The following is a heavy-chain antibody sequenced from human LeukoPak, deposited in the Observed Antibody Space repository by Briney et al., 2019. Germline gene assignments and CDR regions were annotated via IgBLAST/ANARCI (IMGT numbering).Heavy chain of an antibody. CDR3: ARPYSYYYYMDV. V-gene: IGHV4-39*01. CDR1: GGSISSSSYY. CDR2: IYYSGST. J-gene: IGHJ6*03. Sequence: SETLSLTCTVSGGSISSSSYYWGWIRQPPGKGLEWIGSIYYSGSTYYNPSLKSRVTISVDTSKNQFSLKLSSVTAADTAVYYCARPYSYYYYMDVWGKGTTVTISS.